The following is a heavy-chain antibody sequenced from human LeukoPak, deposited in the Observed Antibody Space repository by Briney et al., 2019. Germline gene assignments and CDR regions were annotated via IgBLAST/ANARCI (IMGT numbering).Heavy chain of an antibody. CDR2: ISSRSSTI. Sequence: PGRSLRLSCAASGFTFSSYSMNWVRQAPGKGLEWVSYISSRSSTIYYADSVKGRFTISRDNAKNSLYLQMNSLRDEDTAVYYCARALGYCSSASCYYFDNWGQGTLVTVSS. V-gene: IGHV3-48*02. CDR1: GFTFSSYS. CDR3: ARALGYCSSASCYYFDN. J-gene: IGHJ4*02. D-gene: IGHD2-2*01.